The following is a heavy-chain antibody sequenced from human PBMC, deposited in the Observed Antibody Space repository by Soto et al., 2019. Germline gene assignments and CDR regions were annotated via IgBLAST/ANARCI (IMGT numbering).Heavy chain of an antibody. CDR2: INSDGSVS. Sequence: EVKLVESGGGLVQPGGSLRLSCAASGFTFSNYWMYWVRQAPGKGLVWVSRINSDGSVSSYADSVKGRLTISGDNVKNTLYLQMNSLRVEDTAVYYCARGDCVGGTCYSLAGSFYYYMDVWGKGTTVTVFS. V-gene: IGHV3-74*01. D-gene: IGHD2-15*01. CDR1: GFTFSNYW. J-gene: IGHJ6*03. CDR3: ARGDCVGGTCYSLAGSFYYYMDV.